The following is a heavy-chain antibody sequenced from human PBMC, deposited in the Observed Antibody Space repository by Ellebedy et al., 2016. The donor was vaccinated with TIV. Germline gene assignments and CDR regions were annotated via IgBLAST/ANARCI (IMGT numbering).Heavy chain of an antibody. CDR1: GFTFGSFT. Sequence: PGGSLRLSCAASGFTFGSFTMVWVRQAPGKGLEWVSSITSSSSFVSYTDSVKGRFTISRDNAKDSLYLQMNSLRAEDTAVYYCAREVWYPASWGQGTLVTVSS. V-gene: IGHV3-21*01. CDR3: AREVWYPAS. CDR2: ITSSSSFV. D-gene: IGHD6-13*01. J-gene: IGHJ4*02.